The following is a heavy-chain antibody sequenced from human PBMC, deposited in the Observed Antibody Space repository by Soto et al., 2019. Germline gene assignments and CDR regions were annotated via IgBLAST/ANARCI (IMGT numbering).Heavy chain of an antibody. V-gene: IGHV1-8*01. D-gene: IGHD1-20*01. CDR3: ARGVSAVSDY. Sequence: WPRQNDGQGLEWMGWMEPSTGRTGYAQKFQGRVTMTRDTSINTAYMELTTLTSDDTAFYYCARGVSAVSDYWGKGT. J-gene: IGHJ4*02. CDR2: MEPSTGRT.